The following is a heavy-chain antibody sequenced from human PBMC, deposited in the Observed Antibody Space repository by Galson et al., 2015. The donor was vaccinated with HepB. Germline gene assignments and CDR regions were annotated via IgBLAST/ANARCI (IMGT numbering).Heavy chain of an antibody. V-gene: IGHV3-21*01. CDR1: GFTFSSYS. D-gene: IGHD3-9*01. CDR3: ARRDWLLFPDAFDI. Sequence: SLRLSCAASGFTFSSYSMNWVRQAPGKGLEWVSSISSSSSYIYYADSVKGRFTISRDNAKNSLYLQMNSLRAEDTAVYYCARRDWLLFPDAFDIWGQGTMVTVSS. J-gene: IGHJ3*02. CDR2: ISSSSSYI.